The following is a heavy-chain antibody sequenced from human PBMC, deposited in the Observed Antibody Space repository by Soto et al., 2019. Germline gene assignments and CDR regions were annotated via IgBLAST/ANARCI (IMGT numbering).Heavy chain of an antibody. CDR3: ARISSASSGWIPDY. D-gene: IGHD6-19*01. V-gene: IGHV4-59*01. CDR2: IYYSGST. CDR1: GGSISSYY. J-gene: IGHJ4*02. Sequence: PSETLSLTCSVSGGSISSYYWSWIRQPPGKGLEWIGYIYYSGSTNYNPSLKSRVTISVDTSKNQFSLKLSSVTAADTAVYYCARISSASSGWIPDYWGQGTLVTVYS.